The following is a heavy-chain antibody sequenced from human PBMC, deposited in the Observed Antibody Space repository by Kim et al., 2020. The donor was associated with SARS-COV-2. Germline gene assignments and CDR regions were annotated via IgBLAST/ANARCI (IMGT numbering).Heavy chain of an antibody. J-gene: IGHJ4*02. CDR3: ARGTCGDINDD. Sequence: ASVKVSCKTSGYSFSKCCVSWVRQAPGQGLEWMGWINTKEGDTKYAQKFQDRVTMTTDSSTSTAYMELRSLNSDDTAVYYCARGTCGDINDDSGQGTLVT. CDR1: GYSFSKCC. D-gene: IGHD3-10*01. CDR2: INTKEGDT. V-gene: IGHV1-18*01.